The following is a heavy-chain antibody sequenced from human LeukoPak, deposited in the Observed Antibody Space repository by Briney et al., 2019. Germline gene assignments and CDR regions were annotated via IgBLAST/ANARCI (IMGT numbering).Heavy chain of an antibody. V-gene: IGHV4-59*08. CDR2: IYYSGST. J-gene: IGHJ2*01. Sequence: PSETLSLTCTVSGGSISSYYWSWIRQPPGKGLEWIGYIYYSGSTNYNPSLKSRVTISVDTSKNQFSLKLSSVTAADTDVYYCARQGGGFWYFDLWGRGTLVTVSS. D-gene: IGHD6-25*01. CDR1: GGSISSYY. CDR3: ARQGGGFWYFDL.